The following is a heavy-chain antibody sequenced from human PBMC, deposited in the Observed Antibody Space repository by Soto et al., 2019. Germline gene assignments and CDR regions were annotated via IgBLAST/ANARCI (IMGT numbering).Heavy chain of an antibody. Sequence: PGGSLRLSCAASGFTFSNAWMSWVREAPGKGLEWVGRIKSKTDGGTTDYAAPVKGRFTISRDDSKNTLYLQMNSLKTEDTAVYYCTTTEAYYDFWSGYYPPFDYWGQGTLVTSPQ. CDR2: IKSKTDGGTT. D-gene: IGHD3-3*01. V-gene: IGHV3-15*01. CDR1: GFTFSNAW. J-gene: IGHJ4*02. CDR3: TTTEAYYDFWSGYYPPFDY.